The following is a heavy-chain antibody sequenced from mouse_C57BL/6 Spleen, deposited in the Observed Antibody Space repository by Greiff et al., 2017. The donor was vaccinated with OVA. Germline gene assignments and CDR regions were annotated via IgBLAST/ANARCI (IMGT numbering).Heavy chain of an antibody. J-gene: IGHJ2*01. Sequence: VQLQQPGAELVKPGASVKMSCKASGYTFTSYWITWVKQRPGQGLEWIGDIYPGSGSTNYNEKFKSKATLTVDTSSSTAYMQLSSLTSEDSAVYYCARGGNYYGNYLYYFDYWGQGTTLTVSS. CDR2: IYPGSGST. V-gene: IGHV1-55*01. D-gene: IGHD2-1*01. CDR3: ARGGNYYGNYLYYFDY. CDR1: GYTFTSYW.